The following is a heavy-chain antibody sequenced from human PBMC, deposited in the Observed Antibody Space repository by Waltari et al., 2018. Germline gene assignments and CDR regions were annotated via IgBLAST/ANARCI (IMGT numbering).Heavy chain of an antibody. J-gene: IGHJ4*02. V-gene: IGHV4-4*02. Sequence: QLQLQQSGPGLVKPSESLFLSCAVSGDSVSNNYWWSWVRQPPGKGLEWIGQIHGTGKTNYNPSLESRVTVPMDTSNNQFSLRVTPPTAADTAVYFCARDRGRGLYLDSWGQGTLVTVS. CDR3: ARDRGRGLYLDS. D-gene: IGHD1-26*01. CDR2: IHGTGKT. CDR1: GDSVSNNYW.